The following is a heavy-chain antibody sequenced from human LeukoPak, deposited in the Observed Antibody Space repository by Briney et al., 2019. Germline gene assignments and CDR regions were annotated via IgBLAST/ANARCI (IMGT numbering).Heavy chain of an antibody. D-gene: IGHD3-22*01. J-gene: IGHJ4*02. Sequence: SETLSLTCIVSGGSISSGDYYWSWIRQPPGKGLEWIGYIYYSGSTYYNPSLKSRVTISVDTSKNQFSLQLSSVTAANTAVYYCARVDITTLEVDYWGQGTLVTVSS. CDR1: GGSISSGDYY. V-gene: IGHV4-30-4*08. CDR3: ARVDITTLEVDY. CDR2: IYYSGST.